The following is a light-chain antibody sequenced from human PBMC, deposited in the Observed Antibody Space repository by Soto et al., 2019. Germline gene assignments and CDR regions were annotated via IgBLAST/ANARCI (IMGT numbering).Light chain of an antibody. CDR1: QSVSSN. J-gene: IGKJ1*01. CDR3: QQYNNWPPTWT. V-gene: IGKV3-15*01. CDR2: GAS. Sequence: EIVMTQSPATLSVSPGERATLSCRASQSVSSNLAWYQQKPGQAPRLLIYGASTRSTGIPARFSGSGSGTEFTLTFSSLRSEGFAVYYCQQYNNWPPTWTFGQGTTVANK.